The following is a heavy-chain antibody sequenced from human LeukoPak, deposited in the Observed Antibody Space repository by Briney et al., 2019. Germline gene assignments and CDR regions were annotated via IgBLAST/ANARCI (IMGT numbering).Heavy chain of an antibody. J-gene: IGHJ4*02. V-gene: IGHV3-23*01. D-gene: IGHD3-3*01. Sequence: GGSLRLSCAASGFTFSSYAMSWVRQAPGKGLEWVSAISGSGGSTYYADSVKGRFTISRDNSKNTLYLPMNSLRAEDTAVYYCAKDGYYDFWSGYSPLGYWGQGTLVTVSS. CDR2: ISGSGGST. CDR3: AKDGYYDFWSGYSPLGY. CDR1: GFTFSSYA.